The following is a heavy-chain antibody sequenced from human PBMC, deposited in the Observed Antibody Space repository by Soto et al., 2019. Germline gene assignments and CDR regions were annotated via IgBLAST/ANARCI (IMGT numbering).Heavy chain of an antibody. CDR1: GGSISSGGYY. J-gene: IGHJ1*01. CDR3: AREKGGSYLQH. Sequence: SETLSLTCTVSGGSISSGGYYWRWIRQHPGKGLEWIGYIYYSGSTYYNPSLKSRVTISVDTSKNQFSLKLSSVTAAETAVYYCAREKGGSYLQHWGQGTLVTVSS. D-gene: IGHD1-26*01. CDR2: IYYSGST. V-gene: IGHV4-31*03.